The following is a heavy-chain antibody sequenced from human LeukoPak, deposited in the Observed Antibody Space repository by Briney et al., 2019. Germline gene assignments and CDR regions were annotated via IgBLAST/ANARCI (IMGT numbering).Heavy chain of an antibody. J-gene: IGHJ4*02. CDR3: ASDHKSITMRKGQYFDY. Sequence: PSETLSLTCTVSGGSINSGTYYWGWIRQPPGKGLEWIASMYHDGRTSYNPSLESRVTISIDTSTNQFSLKLSSVTAADTAVYHCASDHKSITMRKGQYFDYWGQGVLVTVSS. D-gene: IGHD1-14*01. CDR2: MYHDGRT. CDR1: GGSINSGTYY. V-gene: IGHV4-39*01.